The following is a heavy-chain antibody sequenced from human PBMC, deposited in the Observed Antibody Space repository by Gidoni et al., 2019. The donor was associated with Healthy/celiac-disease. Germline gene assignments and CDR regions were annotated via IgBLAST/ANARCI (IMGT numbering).Heavy chain of an antibody. CDR1: GFTFSSYW. CDR3: ARAGDIVATSDSDAFDI. J-gene: IGHJ3*02. D-gene: IGHD5-12*01. V-gene: IGHV3-74*01. CDR2: MNSDGSST. Sequence: EVQLVESGGGLVQPGGSLRLGCASSGFTFSSYWMHWVRQAPGKGLVWVSRMNSDGSSTSYADSVKGRFTISRDNAKNTLYLQRNSLRAEDTAVYYCARAGDIVATSDSDAFDIWGQGTMVTVSS.